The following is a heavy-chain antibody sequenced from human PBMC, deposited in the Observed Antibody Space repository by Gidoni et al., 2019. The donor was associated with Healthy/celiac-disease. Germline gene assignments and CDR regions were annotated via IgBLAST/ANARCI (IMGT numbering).Heavy chain of an antibody. CDR2: INHRGST. CDR3: ARATSAFDI. CDR1: GGSFSGYY. J-gene: IGHJ3*02. Sequence: VQLQPWGAGLLKPSATLSLTCAVYGGSFSGYYCSWIRQPPGKGLEWIGEINHRGSTNYNPSLNSRVTISVDTSKNQSSLKLSSVTAADTAVYDCARATSAFDIWGQGTMVTVSS. V-gene: IGHV4-34*01.